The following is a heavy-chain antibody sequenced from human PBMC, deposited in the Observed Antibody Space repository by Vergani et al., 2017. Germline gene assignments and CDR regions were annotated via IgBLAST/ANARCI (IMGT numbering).Heavy chain of an antibody. D-gene: IGHD6-25*01. CDR3: ARGLIENDTYGRSGC. Sequence: QVQLVQSGAEVKKPGASVKVSCKASGYTFSTYGICWVRQAPGQGLEWMGWISAYNGNTNYPEKFQGRLTMTTDTSTRTAYMELRSLRSDDTAVYYCARGLIENDTYGRSGCWGPGTLVTVSS. CDR2: ISAYNGNT. J-gene: IGHJ1*01. V-gene: IGHV1-18*01. CDR1: GYTFSTYG.